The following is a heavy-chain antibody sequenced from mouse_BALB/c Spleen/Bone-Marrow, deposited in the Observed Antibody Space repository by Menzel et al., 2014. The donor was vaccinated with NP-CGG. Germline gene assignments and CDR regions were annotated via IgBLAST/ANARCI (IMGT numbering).Heavy chain of an antibody. Sequence: EVKLVESGGGLVKPGGSLKLSCAASGFTFSSYAMSWVRQSPEKRLEWVAEISSGGSYTYYPDTVSGRFTISRDNAKNTLYLKSSSLRSEDTAMYYCASKTGTGYWYFDGWGAGTTVTVSS. CDR3: ASKTGTGYWYFDG. D-gene: IGHD4-1*01. CDR2: ISSGGSYT. J-gene: IGHJ1*01. CDR1: GFTFSSYA. V-gene: IGHV5-9-4*01.